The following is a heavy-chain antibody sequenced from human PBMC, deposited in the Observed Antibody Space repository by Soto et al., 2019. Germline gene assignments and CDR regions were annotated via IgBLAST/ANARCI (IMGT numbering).Heavy chain of an antibody. Sequence: TGGSLRLSCAASGFTFSSYAMHWVRQAPGKGLEWVAVISYDGSNKYYADSVKGRFTISRDNSKNTLYLQMNSLRAEDTAVYYCARDWGAGTYYYYGMDVCGQGTTVTVSS. CDR2: ISYDGSNK. J-gene: IGHJ6*02. CDR3: ARDWGAGTYYYYGMDV. D-gene: IGHD6-13*01. V-gene: IGHV3-30-3*01. CDR1: GFTFSSYA.